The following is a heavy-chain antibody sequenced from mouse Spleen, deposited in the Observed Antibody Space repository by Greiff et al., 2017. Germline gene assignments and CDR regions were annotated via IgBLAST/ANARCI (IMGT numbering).Heavy chain of an antibody. CDR1: GYTFTSYW. V-gene: IGHV1-69*02. CDR2: IYPSDSYT. CDR3: ARAGRRAFDY. Sequence: QVQLQQPGAELVRPGASVKLSCKASGYTFTSYWINWVKQRPGQGLEWIGNIYPSDSYTNYNQKFKDKATLTVDKSSSTAYMQLSSLTSEDSAVYYCARAGRRAFDYWGQGTTLTVSS. J-gene: IGHJ2*01.